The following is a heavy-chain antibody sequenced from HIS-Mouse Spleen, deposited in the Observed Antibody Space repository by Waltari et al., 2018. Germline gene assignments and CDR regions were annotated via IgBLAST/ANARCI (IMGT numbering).Heavy chain of an antibody. CDR3: ARDSITIFGVPYTPDAFDI. CDR2: SKRVGRST. J-gene: IGHJ3*02. D-gene: IGHD3-3*01. V-gene: IGHV3-74*01. CDR1: GFTFSSYW. Sequence: EVQLVESGGGLVQPGGSLRLSCAASGFTFSSYWMHWVRQAPGKGLVWVARSKRVGRSTSYADSVEGRFTISRDKAKDTLYLQMSSLRAEDTAVYDCARDSITIFGVPYTPDAFDIWGQGTMVTVSS.